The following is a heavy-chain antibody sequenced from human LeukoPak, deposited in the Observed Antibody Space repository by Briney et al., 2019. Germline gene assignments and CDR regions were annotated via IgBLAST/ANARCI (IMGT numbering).Heavy chain of an antibody. CDR1: GYTFTGYY. J-gene: IGHJ3*02. CDR2: INPNSGGT. V-gene: IGHV1-2*04. CDR3: ARVGGGIVDAFDI. D-gene: IGHD3-22*01. Sequence: ASVKVSCKGSGYTFTGYYMHWVRQAPGQGLEWMGWINPNSGGTNYAQKFQGWVTMTRDTSISTAYMELSRLRSEDTAVYYCARVGGGIVDAFDIWGQGTMVTVSS.